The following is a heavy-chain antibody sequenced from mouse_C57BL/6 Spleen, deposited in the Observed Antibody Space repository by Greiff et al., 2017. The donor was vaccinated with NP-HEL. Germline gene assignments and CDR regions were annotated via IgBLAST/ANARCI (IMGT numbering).Heavy chain of an antibody. CDR2: IYPGSGST. J-gene: IGHJ4*01. CDR1: GYTFTSYW. D-gene: IGHD2-12*01. Sequence: VQLQQPGAELVKPGASVKMSCKASGYTFTSYWITWVKQRPGQGLEWIGDIYPGSGSTNYNEKFKSKATLTVDTSSSTAYMQLSSLTSEDSAVEYCARGLFDENDERAMDYWGQGTTVTVSS. CDR3: ARGLFDENDERAMDY. V-gene: IGHV1-55*01.